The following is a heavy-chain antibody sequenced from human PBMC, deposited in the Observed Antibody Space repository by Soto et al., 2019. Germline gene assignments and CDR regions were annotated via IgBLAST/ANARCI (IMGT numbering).Heavy chain of an antibody. CDR2: ISGSGGST. CDR1: GFTFSSYA. J-gene: IGHJ6*02. CDR3: AKDVVVSSYYYYGMDV. D-gene: IGHD3-22*01. Sequence: GVSLRLSCAASGFTFSSYAMSWVRQAPGKGLEWVSAISGSGGSTYYADSVKGRFTISRDNSKNTLYLQMNSLRAEDTAVYYCAKDVVVSSYYYYGMDVWGQGTTVTVSS. V-gene: IGHV3-23*01.